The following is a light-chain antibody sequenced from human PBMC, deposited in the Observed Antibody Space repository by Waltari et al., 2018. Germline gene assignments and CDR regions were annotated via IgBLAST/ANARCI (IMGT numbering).Light chain of an antibody. CDR3: QVSDSSTVV. J-gene: IGLJ2*01. CDR1: KLGDNY. Sequence: SYELTQPPSVSVSLGQTASITCSGDKLGDNYVCWYQQRPGQSPVLVIYQDNRRPSGIPERFSGSNSGNTATLTISGTQAMDEADYYCQVSDSSTVVFGGGTKLTVL. CDR2: QDN. V-gene: IGLV3-1*01.